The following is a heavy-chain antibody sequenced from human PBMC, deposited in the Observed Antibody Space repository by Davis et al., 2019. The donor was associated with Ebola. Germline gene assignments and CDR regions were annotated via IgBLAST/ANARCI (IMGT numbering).Heavy chain of an antibody. V-gene: IGHV3-53*01. Sequence: GESLKISCAASGFTVSSNYMSWVRQAPGKGLEWVSVIYSGGSTYYADSVKGRFTISRDNSKNTLYLQMNSLRAEDTAVYYCARDQGDSTGPWGQGTLVTVSS. CDR1: GFTVSSNY. CDR2: IYSGGST. D-gene: IGHD2-21*02. J-gene: IGHJ5*02. CDR3: ARDQGDSTGP.